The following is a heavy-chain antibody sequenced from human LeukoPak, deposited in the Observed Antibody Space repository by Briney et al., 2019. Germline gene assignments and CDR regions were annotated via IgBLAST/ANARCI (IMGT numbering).Heavy chain of an antibody. Sequence: PGGSLRLSCAASGFTFSNAWMTWVRQAPGKGLEGIGRIKNKIGGETTDYAAPVKGRFTISRDDPESTLYLQMNSLETEDTAIYYCTTELRWEQLGRDYWGQGTLVTVSS. CDR3: TTELRWEQLGRDY. V-gene: IGHV3-15*01. J-gene: IGHJ4*02. CDR2: IKNKIGGETT. D-gene: IGHD1-26*01. CDR1: GFTFSNAW.